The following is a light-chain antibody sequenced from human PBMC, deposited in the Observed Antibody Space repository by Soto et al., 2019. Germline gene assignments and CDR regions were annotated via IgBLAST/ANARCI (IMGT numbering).Light chain of an antibody. J-gene: IGLJ3*02. CDR3: CSYVGSRILM. CDR1: SSDVGRYNL. CDR2: EVN. Sequence: QSVLTQPASVSGSPGQSITISCTGTSSDVGRYNLVSWYQHLPGEAPKLIIYEVNEPPSGISDRFSGSKSGNTASLTISGLQVEDEADYYCCSYVGSRILMFGGGTKLTVL. V-gene: IGLV2-23*02.